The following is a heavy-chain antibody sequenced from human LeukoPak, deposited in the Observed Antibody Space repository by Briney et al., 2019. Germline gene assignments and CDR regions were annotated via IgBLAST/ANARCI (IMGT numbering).Heavy chain of an antibody. J-gene: IGHJ3*02. D-gene: IGHD3-16*02. CDR2: ISNDGSNK. CDR3: AKEAHYDYVWGSDHRDDAFDI. Sequence: PGGSLRLSCAASGFTFSRYGMHWVRQAPGKGLEWVAVISNDGSNKYYADSVKGRFSISRDNSKNTLYLQMNSLRAEDTAVYYCAKEAHYDYVWGSDHRDDAFDIWGQGTMVSVSS. CDR1: GFTFSRYG. V-gene: IGHV3-30*18.